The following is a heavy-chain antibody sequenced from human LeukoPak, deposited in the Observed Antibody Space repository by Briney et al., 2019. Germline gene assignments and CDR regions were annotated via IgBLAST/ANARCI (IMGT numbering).Heavy chain of an antibody. Sequence: GGSLRLSCAASGFTVSSNYMSWVRQAPGKGLEWVSVIYSGGSTYYADSVKGRFTISRDNSKNTLYLQMNSLRAEDTAVYYCISDSSDYYYELKWDYWGQGTLVTVSS. D-gene: IGHD3-22*01. CDR2: IYSGGST. J-gene: IGHJ4*02. V-gene: IGHV3-66*01. CDR3: ISDSSDYYYELKWDY. CDR1: GFTVSSNY.